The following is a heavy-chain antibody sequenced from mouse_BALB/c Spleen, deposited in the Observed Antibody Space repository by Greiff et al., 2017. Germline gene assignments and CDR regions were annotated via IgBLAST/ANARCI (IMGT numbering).Heavy chain of an antibody. CDR1: GFTFSSYG. D-gene: IGHD2-1*01. J-gene: IGHJ4*01. Sequence: DVMLVESGGDLVKPGGSLKLSCAASGFTFSSYGMSWVRQTPDKRLEWVATISSGGSYTYYPDSVKGRFTISRDNAKNTLYLQMSSLKSEDTAMYYCARKEGNLYAMDYWGQGTSVTVSS. V-gene: IGHV5-6*02. CDR3: ARKEGNLYAMDY. CDR2: ISSGGSYT.